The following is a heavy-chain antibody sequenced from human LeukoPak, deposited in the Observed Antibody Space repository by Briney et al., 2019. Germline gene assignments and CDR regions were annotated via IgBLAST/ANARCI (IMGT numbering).Heavy chain of an antibody. CDR1: GYTFTSYY. D-gene: IGHD2-15*01. CDR2: INPSGGST. V-gene: IGHV1-46*01. J-gene: IGHJ2*01. Sequence: ASVKVSCKASGYTFTSYYMHWVRQAPGQGLEWMGIINPSGGSTSYAQKFQGRVTMTRDTSTSTVYMELSSLRSEDTAVYYCARDVLVVAANNWYFDLWGRGTLVTVSS. CDR3: ARDVLVVAANNWYFDL.